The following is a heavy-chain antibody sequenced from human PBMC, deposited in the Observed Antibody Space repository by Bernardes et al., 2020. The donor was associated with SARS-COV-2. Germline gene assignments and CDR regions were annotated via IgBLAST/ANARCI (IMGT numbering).Heavy chain of an antibody. V-gene: IGHV4-61*02. CDR3: ARDKWEQQPTLRRLGFDY. Sequence: SEPLSLTCTVSGGSISSFSSYWPWLLQPAGKGLEWIGRVYASGITNYNPSLKSRVTISVDTSKNQFSLKLSSVTAADTAVYYCARDKWEQQPTLRRLGFDYWGQGKLVTVSS. J-gene: IGHJ4*02. CDR2: VYASGIT. D-gene: IGHD1-26*01. CDR1: GGSISSFSSY.